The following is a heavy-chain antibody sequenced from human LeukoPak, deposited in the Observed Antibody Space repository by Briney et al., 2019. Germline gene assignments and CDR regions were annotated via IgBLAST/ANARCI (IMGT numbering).Heavy chain of an antibody. Sequence: GGSLRLSCAASGFTFSSYGMHWVRQAPGKGLEWVAVISYDGSNKYYADSVKGRFTIPRDNSKNTLYLQMNSLRAEDTAVYYCAKDMGWSGYYAQYYYYMDVWGKGTTVTVSS. J-gene: IGHJ6*03. CDR3: AKDMGWSGYYAQYYYYMDV. D-gene: IGHD3-3*01. V-gene: IGHV3-30*18. CDR2: ISYDGSNK. CDR1: GFTFSSYG.